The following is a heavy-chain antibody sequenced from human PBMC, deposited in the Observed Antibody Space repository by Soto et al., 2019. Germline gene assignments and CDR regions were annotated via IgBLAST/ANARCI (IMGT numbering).Heavy chain of an antibody. CDR3: ARGFSGYYSSLDY. CDR2: IIPTFGAA. D-gene: IGHD5-12*01. CDR1: GGSFSSDA. Sequence: QVHLVQSGAEVKRPGSSVKVSCEASGGSFSSDAITWVRQVPGQGLEWMGGIIPTFGAANYGRQFQGRVTMSADESTRTVYMELSSLRFDDTAVYYCARGFSGYYSSLDYWGQGTLVTVSS. V-gene: IGHV1-69*01. J-gene: IGHJ4*02.